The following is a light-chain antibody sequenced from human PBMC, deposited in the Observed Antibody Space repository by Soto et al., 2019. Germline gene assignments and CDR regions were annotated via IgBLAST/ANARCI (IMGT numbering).Light chain of an antibody. Sequence: QSALTQPASVSGSPGQSVAISCTGTSSDVGAYNYISWYQQHPGKAPKLLLSEVSNRPSGVSDRFSGSKSGNTASLAISGLRSEDEADYYCAAWSGSLSGLVFGGGTKLTVL. J-gene: IGLJ3*02. V-gene: IGLV2-14*01. CDR2: EVS. CDR1: SSDVGAYNY. CDR3: AAWSGSLSGLV.